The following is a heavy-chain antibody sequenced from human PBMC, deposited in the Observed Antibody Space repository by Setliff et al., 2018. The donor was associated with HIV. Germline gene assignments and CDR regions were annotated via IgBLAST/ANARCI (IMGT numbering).Heavy chain of an antibody. D-gene: IGHD3-10*01. V-gene: IGHV4-31*03. Sequence: SATLSLTCTVSGGSISTGGYYWSWIRQHPGKGLEWIGYIYNSGGTYYNPSLKSRITMSIDTSKNQFSLKLNSVTAADTAVYFCARASRRGSIPFDYWGQGTLVTVSS. CDR3: ARASRRGSIPFDY. J-gene: IGHJ4*02. CDR2: IYNSGGT. CDR1: GGSISTGGYY.